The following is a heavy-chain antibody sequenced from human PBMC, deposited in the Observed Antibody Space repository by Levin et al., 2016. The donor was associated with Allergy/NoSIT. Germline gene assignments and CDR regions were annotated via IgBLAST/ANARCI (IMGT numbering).Heavy chain of an antibody. CDR3: AKGHGSGSYYTNLYYYYGMDV. D-gene: IGHD3-10*01. CDR2: ISGSGGST. Sequence: GESLKISCAASGLTFSSYAMSWVRQAPGKGLEWVSAISGSGGSTYYADSVKGRFTISRDNSKNTLYLQMNSLRAEDTAVYYCAKGHGSGSYYTNLYYYYGMDVWGQGTTVTVSS. CDR1: GLTFSSYA. J-gene: IGHJ6*02. V-gene: IGHV3-23*01.